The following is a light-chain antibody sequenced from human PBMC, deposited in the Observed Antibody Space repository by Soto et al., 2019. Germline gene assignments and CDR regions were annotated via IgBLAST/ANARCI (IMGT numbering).Light chain of an antibody. J-gene: IGLJ1*01. Sequence: QSVLTQPRSVSGSPGQSVTISCTGTSSDVGGYNFVSWYQQHPGKAPKLMIFDVTERPSGVPDRFSGFKSGNTASLTISGLQADDEADYYCCSYAGPYTSVFGTGTKVTI. CDR1: SSDVGGYNF. CDR3: CSYAGPYTSV. V-gene: IGLV2-11*01. CDR2: DVT.